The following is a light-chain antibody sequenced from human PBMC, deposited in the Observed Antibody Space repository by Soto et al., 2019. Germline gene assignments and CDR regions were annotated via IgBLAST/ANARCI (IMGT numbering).Light chain of an antibody. CDR1: QSISSW. Sequence: DIQMTQSPSSLSASVGARVTITCRASQSISSWLAWYQQKPGKAPKLLIYKASSLESGVPSRFSGSGSGTEFTLTISSLQPDDVATYYCQQYNNYSWTFGQGTKVDIK. CDR3: QQYNNYSWT. J-gene: IGKJ1*01. V-gene: IGKV1-5*03. CDR2: KAS.